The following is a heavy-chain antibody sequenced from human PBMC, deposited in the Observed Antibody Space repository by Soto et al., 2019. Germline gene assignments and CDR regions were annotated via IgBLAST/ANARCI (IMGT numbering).Heavy chain of an antibody. V-gene: IGHV5-51*01. Sequence: GESLKISCKGSGYSFTSYWIGWVRQMPGKGLEWMGIIYPGDSDTRYSPSFQGQVTISADKSISTAYLQWSSLKASDTAMYYCARQDGSGSYPSGPPYYYMDVWGKGTTVTVSS. J-gene: IGHJ6*03. D-gene: IGHD3-10*01. CDR2: IYPGDSDT. CDR1: GYSFTSYW. CDR3: ARQDGSGSYPSGPPYYYMDV.